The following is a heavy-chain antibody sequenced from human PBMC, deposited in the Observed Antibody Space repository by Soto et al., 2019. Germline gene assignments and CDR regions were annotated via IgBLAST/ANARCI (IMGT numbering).Heavy chain of an antibody. D-gene: IGHD2-2*01. V-gene: IGHV3-15*07. J-gene: IGHJ4*01. CDR2: IKSKTDGGT. CDR3: TTDSYSSIRIVRFDY. CDR1: GFTLTNSW. Sequence: GGPMRLSCAASGFTLTNSWLNWVRKAPGKGLEWVGRIKSKTDGGTDYAEPVKGRFAISRDDSNNMVYLQMNSLRTEDTAVYYCTTDSYSSIRIVRFDYWGHGTLVTVSS.